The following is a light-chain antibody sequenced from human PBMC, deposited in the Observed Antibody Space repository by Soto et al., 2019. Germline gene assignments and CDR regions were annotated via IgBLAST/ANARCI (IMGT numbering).Light chain of an antibody. J-gene: IGKJ4*01. CDR1: QSVGTN. Sequence: EVVMTQSPATLSVSPGERATLSCRASQSVGTNLAWYQQKPGQAPRLLIYGASTRATGIPARFSGSGSGTDFTPTIGTLQFEDFAFYYCPQCNTCPLTFGGGTRVNI. CDR2: GAS. CDR3: PQCNTCPLT. V-gene: IGKV3-15*01.